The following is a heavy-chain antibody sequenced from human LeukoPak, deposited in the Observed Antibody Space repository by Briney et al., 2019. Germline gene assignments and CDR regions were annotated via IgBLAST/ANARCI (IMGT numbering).Heavy chain of an antibody. CDR3: ARDGTIFGVHPRYMDV. Sequence: PGGSLRLSCAASGFTFSSYWMSWVRQAPGKGLEWVANIKQDGSEKYYVDSVKGRFTISRDNARNSLYLQMNSLRGEDTAVYYCARDGTIFGVHPRYMDVWGKGATVTVSS. J-gene: IGHJ6*03. V-gene: IGHV3-7*01. CDR2: IKQDGSEK. CDR1: GFTFSSYW. D-gene: IGHD3-3*01.